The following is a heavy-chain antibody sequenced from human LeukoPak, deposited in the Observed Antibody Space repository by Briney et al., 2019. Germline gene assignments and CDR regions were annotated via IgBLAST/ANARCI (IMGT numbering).Heavy chain of an antibody. Sequence: SETLSLTCTVSGGSISSYYWSWIRQPPGKGLEWIGYIYYSGSTNYNPSLKSRVTISVDTSKNQFSLKLSSVTAAGTAVYYCARFRRDGYSLDYWGQGTLVTVSP. CDR1: GGSISSYY. CDR3: ARFRRDGYSLDY. D-gene: IGHD5-24*01. CDR2: IYYSGST. V-gene: IGHV4-59*01. J-gene: IGHJ4*02.